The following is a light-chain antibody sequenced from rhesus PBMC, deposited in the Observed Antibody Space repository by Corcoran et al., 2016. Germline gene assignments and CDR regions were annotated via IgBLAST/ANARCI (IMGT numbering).Light chain of an antibody. CDR1: QGISNW. CDR2: AAS. J-gene: IGKJ1*01. CDR3: QQYTDLPWT. Sequence: DIQMTQSPSSLSASVGDRVTITCRASQGISNWLAWYQQKPGKSPTLLLYAASSLQSGVPSIFSGSGSGTDYSLTISSLQPEDVVTYYCQQYTDLPWTFGQGTKVDIK. V-gene: IGKV1-19*01.